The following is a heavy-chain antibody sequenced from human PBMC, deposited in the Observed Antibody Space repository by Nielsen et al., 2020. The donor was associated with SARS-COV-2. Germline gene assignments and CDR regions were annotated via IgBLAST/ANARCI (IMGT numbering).Heavy chain of an antibody. J-gene: IGHJ4*02. CDR3: ARSGHDYGDYVPSY. V-gene: IGHV1-3*01. CDR1: GYTFTSYA. Sequence: ASVKVSCKASGYTFTSYAMHWVRQAPGQRLEWMGWINAGNGNTKYSQKFQGRVTITRDTSASTAYMELSSLRSEDTAVYYCARSGHDYGDYVPSYWGQGTLVTVSS. D-gene: IGHD4-17*01. CDR2: INAGNGNT.